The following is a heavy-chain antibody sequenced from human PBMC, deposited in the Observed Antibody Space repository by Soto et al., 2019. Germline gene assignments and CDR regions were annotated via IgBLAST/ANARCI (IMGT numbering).Heavy chain of an antibody. Sequence: SETLSLTCTVSGGSISSGGYYWSWIRQHPGKGLEWIGYIYYSGSTYYNPSLKSRVTISVDTSKNQFSLKLSSVTAADTAVYYCARLQKGSPSAWFDPWGQGTLVTVSS. V-gene: IGHV4-31*03. J-gene: IGHJ5*02. D-gene: IGHD1-26*01. CDR2: IYYSGST. CDR3: ARLQKGSPSAWFDP. CDR1: GGSISSGGYY.